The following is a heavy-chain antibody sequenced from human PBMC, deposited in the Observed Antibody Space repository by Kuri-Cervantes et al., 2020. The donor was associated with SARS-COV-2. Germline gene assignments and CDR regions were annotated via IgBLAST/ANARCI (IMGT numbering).Heavy chain of an antibody. CDR1: GFTFSSYG. CDR3: AKSGRQYDV. Sequence: GGSLRLSCAASGFTFSSYGMHWVRQAPGKGLEWVALIHYDGTNTYYAVSVRGRFTISRDNLNNILYLHMNSLRTEDTAVYYCAKSGRQYDVWGQGTMVTVSS. V-gene: IGHV3-30*02. CDR2: IHYDGTNT. J-gene: IGHJ3*01. D-gene: IGHD3-10*01.